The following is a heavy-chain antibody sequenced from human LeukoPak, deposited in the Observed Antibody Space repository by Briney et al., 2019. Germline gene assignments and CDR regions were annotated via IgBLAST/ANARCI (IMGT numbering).Heavy chain of an antibody. Sequence: GGSLRLSCAASGFTFDDYAMNWVRQAPGKGLEWVSFISGNGGSTYYADSVKGRFTISRDNSKNSLYLQMNSLRTEDTALYYCAKDIGVYYNPHYGMDVWGQGTTVTVSS. CDR1: GFTFDDYA. CDR3: AKDIGVYYNPHYGMDV. J-gene: IGHJ6*02. V-gene: IGHV3-43*02. D-gene: IGHD2-8*01. CDR2: ISGNGGST.